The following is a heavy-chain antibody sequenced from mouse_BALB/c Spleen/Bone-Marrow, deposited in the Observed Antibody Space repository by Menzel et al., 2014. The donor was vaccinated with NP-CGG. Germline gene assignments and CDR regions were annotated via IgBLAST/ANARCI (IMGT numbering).Heavy chain of an antibody. CDR3: ARGGVRRGNYFDY. CDR1: GYSLTSYG. V-gene: IGHV2-9*02. CDR2: IWAGGST. D-gene: IGHD2-14*01. J-gene: IGHJ2*01. Sequence: VKLMESGPGLVAPSQSLSITCTVSGYSLTSYGVHWVRQPPGKGLEWLGVIWAGGSTNYNSALMSRLSISKDNSKSQVFLKMNSLQTDDTAMYYCARGGVRRGNYFDYWGQGTTLSVSS.